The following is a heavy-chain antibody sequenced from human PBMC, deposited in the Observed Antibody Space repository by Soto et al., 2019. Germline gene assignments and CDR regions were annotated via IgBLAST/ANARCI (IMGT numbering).Heavy chain of an antibody. Sequence: PSETLSLTCAFSGGSISSGGYSLSWIRQPPGKGLEWIGYIYHSGSTYYNPSLKSRVTISVDRSKNQFSLKLSPVTAADTAVYYCARDKITGLFDYWGQGTLVTVFS. CDR2: IYHSGST. D-gene: IGHD2-8*02. CDR1: GGSISSGGYS. V-gene: IGHV4-30-2*01. CDR3: ARDKITGLFDY. J-gene: IGHJ4*02.